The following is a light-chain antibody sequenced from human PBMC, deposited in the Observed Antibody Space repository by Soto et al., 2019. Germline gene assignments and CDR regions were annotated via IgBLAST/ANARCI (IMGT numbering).Light chain of an antibody. Sequence: DIQLTQSPSSLSASIGDSVTITCQASQDINTSLNWYHRRPGKAPKLLITDASTLQTGVPPRFRGSGAGTDFSFTISRLQPEDFGEYYCQQYENVPTFGQGTKVKIK. CDR2: DAS. CDR3: QQYENVPT. V-gene: IGKV1-33*01. J-gene: IGKJ2*01. CDR1: QDINTS.